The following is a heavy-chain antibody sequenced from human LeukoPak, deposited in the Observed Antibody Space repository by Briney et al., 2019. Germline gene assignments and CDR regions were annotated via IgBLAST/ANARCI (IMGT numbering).Heavy chain of an antibody. D-gene: IGHD5-12*01. Sequence: PGESLRLSCAASGFTFSNSWMNWVRQAPGKGLEWVAQIKQHGSVIYYMDSVKGRFTISRDDATNSVYLQMNSLRAEDTAIYYCATDRGLYWGQGTLVTVS. CDR1: GFTFSNSW. CDR2: IKQHGSVI. V-gene: IGHV3-7*01. J-gene: IGHJ4*02. CDR3: ATDRGLY.